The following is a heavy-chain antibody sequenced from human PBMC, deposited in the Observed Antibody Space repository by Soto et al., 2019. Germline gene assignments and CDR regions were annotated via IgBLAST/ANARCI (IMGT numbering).Heavy chain of an antibody. V-gene: IGHV1-69*13. CDR2: IIPIFGTA. CDR3: ARGVGQWLDESHYFDY. Sequence: SVKVSCKASGGTFSSYAISWVRQAPGQGLEWMGGIIPIFGTANYAQKFQGRVTITADESTSSAYMELSSLRSEDTAVYYCARGVGQWLDESHYFDYWGQGTLVTVSS. D-gene: IGHD6-19*01. CDR1: GGTFSSYA. J-gene: IGHJ4*02.